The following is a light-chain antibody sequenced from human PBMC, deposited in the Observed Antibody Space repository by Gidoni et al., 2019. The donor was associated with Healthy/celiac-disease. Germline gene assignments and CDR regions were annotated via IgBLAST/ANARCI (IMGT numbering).Light chain of an antibody. CDR3: QQYDNLPGIT. J-gene: IGKJ3*01. CDR2: DAS. CDR1: QDISNY. V-gene: IGKV1-33*01. Sequence: DIQMTPSPSSLSASVGDRVTITCQARQDISNYLNWYQQKPGKAPKLLIYDASNLETGVPSRFSGSGSETDFTFTISSLQPEDIATYYCQQYDNLPGITFGPGTKVDIK.